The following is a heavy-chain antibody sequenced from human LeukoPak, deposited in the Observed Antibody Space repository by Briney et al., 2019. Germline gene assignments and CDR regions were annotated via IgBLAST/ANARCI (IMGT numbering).Heavy chain of an antibody. V-gene: IGHV4-61*02. CDR3: ASLRGGFGGFFDY. CDR2: IYTSETT. Sequence: SETLSLTCTVSGGSVNSGGYYWTWIRQPAGRGLEWIGRIYTSETTNYNPSLKSRVSISIDMSRNQFSLKLSSVTAADTAIYYCASLRGGFGGFFDYWGQGILVTVSS. D-gene: IGHD3-10*01. J-gene: IGHJ4*02. CDR1: GGSVNSGGYY.